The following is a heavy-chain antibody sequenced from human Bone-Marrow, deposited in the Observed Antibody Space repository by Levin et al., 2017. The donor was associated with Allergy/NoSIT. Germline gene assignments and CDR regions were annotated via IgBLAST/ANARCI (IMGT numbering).Heavy chain of an antibody. CDR2: IYPSDSDT. CDR3: ARHGKTSLRFDGFDL. CDR1: GYSFSSYW. Sequence: GESLKISCKGSGYSFSSYWIGWVRQMPGNDLEWMGIIYPSDSDTRYNPSFRGQVTISVDKSISTLYLQWSSLRASDTAMYYCARHGKTSLRFDGFDLWGQGTMVTVSS. V-gene: IGHV5-51*01. D-gene: IGHD1-26*01. J-gene: IGHJ3*01.